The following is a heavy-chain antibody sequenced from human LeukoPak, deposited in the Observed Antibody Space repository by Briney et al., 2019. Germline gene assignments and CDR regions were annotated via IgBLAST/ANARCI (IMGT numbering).Heavy chain of an antibody. CDR2: IYYSGST. J-gene: IGHJ3*02. CDR3: ARGQDVVVTAFDI. D-gene: IGHD2-21*02. CDR1: GGSFSGSY. V-gene: IGHV4-31*11. Sequence: SETLSLTCAVYGGSFSGSYWSWIRQHPGKGLEWIGYIYYSGSTYYNPSLKSRVTISVDTSKNQFSLKLSSVTAADTAVYYCARGQDVVVTAFDIWGQGTMVTVSS.